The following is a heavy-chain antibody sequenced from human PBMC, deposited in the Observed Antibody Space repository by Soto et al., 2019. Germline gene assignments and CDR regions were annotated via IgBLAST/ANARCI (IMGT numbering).Heavy chain of an antibody. Sequence: QVQLQESGPGLVKPSQTLSLTCTVSGVSISSGNYYWTWIRQPPGKGLEWVAVISYDGSNKYYADSVKGRFTISRDNSKNTLYLQMNSLRAEDTAVYYCARDKWDTAMAHYFDYWGQGTLVTVSS. CDR1: GVSISSGN. V-gene: IGHV3-30-3*01. D-gene: IGHD5-18*01. CDR2: ISYDGSNK. CDR3: ARDKWDTAMAHYFDY. J-gene: IGHJ4*02.